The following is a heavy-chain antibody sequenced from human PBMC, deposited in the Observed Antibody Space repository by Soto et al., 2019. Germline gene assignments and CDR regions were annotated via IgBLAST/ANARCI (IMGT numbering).Heavy chain of an antibody. V-gene: IGHV4-4*02. D-gene: IGHD6-13*01. J-gene: IGHJ4*02. CDR1: GASVSSTYW. Sequence: SETLSLTCAVSGASVSSTYWWSWVRQPAGKGPEWIGEINHRGSANYNPSLKSRVTISVDISKSQFSLRLTSVTAADTAVYYCARYNAASGTYYFDFWGQGALVTVSS. CDR2: INHRGSA. CDR3: ARYNAASGTYYFDF.